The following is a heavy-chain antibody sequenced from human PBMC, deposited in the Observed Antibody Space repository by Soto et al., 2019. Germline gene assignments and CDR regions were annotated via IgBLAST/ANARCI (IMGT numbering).Heavy chain of an antibody. D-gene: IGHD3-3*01. Sequence: QVQLVQSGAEVKKPGDSVKVSCKASGYTFTSYGISCVRQATGQGLEWMGWISAYNGNTNYAQKLQGRVTLTTDTYTRTGYMELRRLRSDDTAVYYCARDQGSGYYNYSYGMDVWGPWTPVTVSS. V-gene: IGHV1-18*01. CDR1: GYTFTSYG. CDR3: ARDQGSGYYNYSYGMDV. CDR2: ISAYNGNT. J-gene: IGHJ6*02.